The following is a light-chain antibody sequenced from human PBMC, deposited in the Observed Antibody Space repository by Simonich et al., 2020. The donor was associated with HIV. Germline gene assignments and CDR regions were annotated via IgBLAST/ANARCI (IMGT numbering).Light chain of an antibody. Sequence: IQFTQSPSFLSASVGDRVTITSLASQGISSYLAWYQKKPGKAPKLLIYAASTLQSGVPSRFSGSGSGTDFTLTISCLQSEDFATYYCQQYYSYPPTFGGGTKVEIK. CDR1: QGISSY. J-gene: IGKJ4*01. V-gene: IGKV1-9*01. CDR2: AAS. CDR3: QQYYSYPPT.